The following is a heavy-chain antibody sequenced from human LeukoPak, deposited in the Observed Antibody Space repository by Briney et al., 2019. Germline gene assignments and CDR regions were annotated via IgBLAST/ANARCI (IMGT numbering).Heavy chain of an antibody. D-gene: IGHD4-17*01. Sequence: SETLSLTCAVSGGSINSYDWSWIRQPPGKGLEWIGYVYYSGSTNYNPSLKSRVSISVDTSKKQFSLELTSATAADTAVYYCARLGDYGVWGQGTLVTVSS. J-gene: IGHJ4*02. CDR3: ARLGDYGV. CDR2: VYYSGST. V-gene: IGHV4-59*01. CDR1: GGSINSYD.